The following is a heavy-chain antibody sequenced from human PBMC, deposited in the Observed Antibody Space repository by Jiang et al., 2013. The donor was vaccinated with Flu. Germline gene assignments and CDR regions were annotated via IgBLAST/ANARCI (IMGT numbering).Heavy chain of an antibody. J-gene: IGHJ5*02. CDR2: ISAYNGNT. Sequence: SGAEVKKPGASVKVSCKASGYTFTSYGISWVRQAPGQGLEWMGWISAYNGNTNYAQKLQGRVTITADTSTDTAYMELSSLRSEDTAVYYCATDQWLARRNSGHPWGQGTLVTVSS. V-gene: IGHV1-18*01. D-gene: IGHD6-19*01. CDR1: GYTFTSYG. CDR3: ATDQWLARRNSGHP.